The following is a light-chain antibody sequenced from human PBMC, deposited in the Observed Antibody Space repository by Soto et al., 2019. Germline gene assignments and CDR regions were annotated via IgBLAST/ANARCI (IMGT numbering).Light chain of an antibody. Sequence: QSALTQPASVSASPGQSITISCTGTSSDVGGYEFVSWYQQHPGRVPKLMIFDVFNRPSGVSSRFSGSKSGNTASLTISGLQAEDEATYYCSSYTTNRVPVFGGGTKVTVL. V-gene: IGLV2-14*01. CDR3: SSYTTNRVPV. J-gene: IGLJ2*01. CDR2: DVF. CDR1: SSDVGGYEF.